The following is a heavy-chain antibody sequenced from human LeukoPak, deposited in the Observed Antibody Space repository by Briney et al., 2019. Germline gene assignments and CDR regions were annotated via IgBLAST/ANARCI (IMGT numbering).Heavy chain of an antibody. CDR1: GYTFTNSY. CDR3: ARPAKMLGVAFPAS. D-gene: IGHD3-3*01. V-gene: IGHV1-46*04. J-gene: IGHJ5*02. CDR2: INPSGGST. Sequence: GASVKVSCKASGYTFTNSYIHWVRQAPGQGLEWMGKINPSGGSTSYAQKLQGRVTLTRDMSTSTVYMELSSLRSEDTAVYYCARPAKMLGVAFPASWGQGTLVMVSS.